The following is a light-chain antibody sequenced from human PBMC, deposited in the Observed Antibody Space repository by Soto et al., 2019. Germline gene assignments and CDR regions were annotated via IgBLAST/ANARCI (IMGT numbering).Light chain of an antibody. V-gene: IGKV1-39*01. CDR1: QSISSY. CDR3: QHYSSYSEA. J-gene: IGKJ1*01. Sequence: DIQMTQSPSSLSASVGDRVTITCRASQSISSYLNWYQQKPGKAPKLLIYAASTLQSGVPSRFSGSGSGTDFTLTISSLQPEDFATYYCQHYSSYSEAFGQGTKVDIK. CDR2: AAS.